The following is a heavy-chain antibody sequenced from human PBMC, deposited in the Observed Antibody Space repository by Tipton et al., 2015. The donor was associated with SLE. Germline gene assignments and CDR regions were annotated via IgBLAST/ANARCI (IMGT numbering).Heavy chain of an antibody. V-gene: IGHV4-59*11. Sequence: TLSLTCTVSGGSISSHSWSWIRQPPGKGLEWIGYISYSGSTKYNPSLKSRVTISVDTSKNQLSLKLSSVTAADTAVYYCARDGDYYDSSGYFFDAFDIWGQGTMVTVSS. D-gene: IGHD3-22*01. J-gene: IGHJ3*02. CDR2: ISYSGST. CDR1: GGSISSHS. CDR3: ARDGDYYDSSGYFFDAFDI.